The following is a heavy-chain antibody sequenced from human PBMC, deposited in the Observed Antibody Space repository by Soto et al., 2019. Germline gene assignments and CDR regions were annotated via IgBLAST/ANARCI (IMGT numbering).Heavy chain of an antibody. V-gene: IGHV3-33*01. CDR2: IWYDGSNK. D-gene: IGHD3-3*01. Sequence: PGGSLRLSCAASGFTFSSYGMHWVRQAPCKGLEWVAVIWYDGSNKYYADSVKGRFTISRDNSKNTLYLQMNSLRAEDTAVYYCARDGTIFGVVITDDAFDIWGQGTMVTVSS. CDR3: ARDGTIFGVVITDDAFDI. J-gene: IGHJ3*02. CDR1: GFTFSSYG.